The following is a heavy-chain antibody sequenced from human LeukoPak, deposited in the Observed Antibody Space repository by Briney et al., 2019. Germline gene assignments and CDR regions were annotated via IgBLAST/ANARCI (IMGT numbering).Heavy chain of an antibody. Sequence: SETLSLTCAVSGGSISSGGYSWSWIRQPPGKGLEWIGYIYHSGSTYYNPSLKSRVTISVDRSKNQFSLKLSSVTAADTAVYYCVRTYYYDSSGYYFDYWGQGTLVTVSS. D-gene: IGHD3-22*01. CDR1: GGSISSGGYS. V-gene: IGHV4-30-2*01. CDR2: IYHSGST. CDR3: VRTYYYDSSGYYFDY. J-gene: IGHJ4*02.